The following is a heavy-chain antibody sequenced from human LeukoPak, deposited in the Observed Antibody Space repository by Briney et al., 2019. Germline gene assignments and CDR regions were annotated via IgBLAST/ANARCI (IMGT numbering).Heavy chain of an antibody. CDR2: INSDGSST. J-gene: IGHJ4*02. CDR1: GFTFSSYR. CDR3: AREAAAGLGY. V-gene: IGHV3-74*01. Sequence: PGGSLRLSCAASGFTFSSYRMQWVRQASGKGLVWVSRINSDGSSTSYADSVKGRFTISRDNAKNTLYLQMNSLRGEDTAVYYCAREAAAGLGYWGQGTLVTVSS. D-gene: IGHD6-13*01.